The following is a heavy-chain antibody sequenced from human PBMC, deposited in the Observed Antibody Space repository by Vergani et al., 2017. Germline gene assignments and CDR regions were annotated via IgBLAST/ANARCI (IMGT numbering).Heavy chain of an antibody. CDR3: AKHFRGWGIDY. D-gene: IGHD3-16*01. V-gene: IGHV3-30*02. Sequence: QVQLVESGGGVVQRGGSLRLSCATSGFTLSNYDMQWIRQGPGKGLEFVAFKQFEGSNQYYADSVKGRFTLSRDFSKNTLYLQMNSLRTDDTATYYCAKHFRGWGIDYWGQGTQVIVSS. CDR2: KQFEGSNQ. CDR1: GFTLSNYD. J-gene: IGHJ4*02.